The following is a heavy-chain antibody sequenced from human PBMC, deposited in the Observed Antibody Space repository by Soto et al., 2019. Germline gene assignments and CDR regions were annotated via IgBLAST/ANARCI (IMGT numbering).Heavy chain of an antibody. V-gene: IGHV4-31*03. CDR1: GGSISSGGYY. CDR3: ARSKVDYYDSSGPFGMDV. CDR2: IYYSGST. Sequence: SETLSLTCTVSGGSISSGGYYWSWIRQHPGKGLEWIGYIYYSGSTYYNPSLKSRVTISVDTSKNQFSLKLSSVTAADTAVYYCARSKVDYYDSSGPFGMDVWGQGTTVTVS. D-gene: IGHD3-22*01. J-gene: IGHJ6*02.